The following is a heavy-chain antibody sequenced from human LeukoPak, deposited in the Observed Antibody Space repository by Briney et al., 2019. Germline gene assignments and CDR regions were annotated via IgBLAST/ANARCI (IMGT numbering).Heavy chain of an antibody. CDR1: GGSISSSNW. D-gene: IGHD6-13*01. V-gene: IGHV4-4*02. CDR2: IYHSGST. J-gene: IGHJ5*02. Sequence: PSETLSLTCAVSGGSISSSNWWRWVRQPPGKGLEWIGEIYHSGSTNYNPSLKSRVTISVDKSKNQFSLKLSSVTAADTAVYYCARGSSSWYGWFDPWGQGTLVTVSS. CDR3: ARGSSSWYGWFDP.